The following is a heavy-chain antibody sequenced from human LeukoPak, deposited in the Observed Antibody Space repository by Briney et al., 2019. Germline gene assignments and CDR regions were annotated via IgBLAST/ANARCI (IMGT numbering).Heavy chain of an antibody. D-gene: IGHD5-24*01. CDR3: SSGEMATIIDY. V-gene: IGHV1-46*01. CDR1: GYTFTSYY. Sequence: ASVKVSCKASGYTFTSYYMHWVRQAPGQGLEWRGIINPSGGSTSYAQKFQGRVTMTRDMSTSTVYMELSSLRSEDTAVYYCSSGEMATIIDYRGQGTLVTVSS. J-gene: IGHJ4*02. CDR2: INPSGGST.